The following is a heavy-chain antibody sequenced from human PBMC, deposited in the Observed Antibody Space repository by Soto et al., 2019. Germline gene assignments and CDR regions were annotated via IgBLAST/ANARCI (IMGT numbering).Heavy chain of an antibody. V-gene: IGHV4-34*01. CDR1: GGSFSGYY. Sequence: QVQLQQWGAGLLKPSETLSLTCAVYGGSFSGYYWSWIRQPPGKGLEWIGEINHSGSTNYNPSLKSRVTISVDTSKNQFSLKLSSVTAADTAVYYCASLDYGDYDAFDYWGQRTLVTVSS. D-gene: IGHD4-17*01. J-gene: IGHJ4*02. CDR3: ASLDYGDYDAFDY. CDR2: INHSGST.